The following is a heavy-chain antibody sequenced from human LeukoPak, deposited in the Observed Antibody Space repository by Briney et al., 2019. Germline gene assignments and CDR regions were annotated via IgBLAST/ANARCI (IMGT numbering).Heavy chain of an antibody. CDR3: ASSRGVATDHAFDI. V-gene: IGHV3-21*01. CDR1: GFTFSSYS. Sequence: GGSLRLSRAASGFTFSSYSMNWVRQAAGKGLEWVSSISSSSSYIYYADSVKGRFTISRDNAKNSLYLQMNSLRAEDTAVYYCASSRGVATDHAFDIWGQGTMVTVSS. J-gene: IGHJ3*02. CDR2: ISSSSSYI. D-gene: IGHD5-12*01.